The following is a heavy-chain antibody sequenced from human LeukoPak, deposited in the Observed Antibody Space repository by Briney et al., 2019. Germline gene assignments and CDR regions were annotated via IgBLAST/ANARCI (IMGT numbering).Heavy chain of an antibody. CDR3: ARLIKCSASYYYGMDV. D-gene: IGHD3-10*02. CDR1: GGSISSYC. J-gene: IGHJ6*02. V-gene: IGHV4-59*01. CDR2: IYYGGGI. Sequence: PSETLSLTCTVSGGSISSYCWSWIRQSPGKGLEWIGYIYYGGGINYNPSLKSRVTISVATSENQFSLHLSSVTAADTAVYYCARLIKCSASYYYGMDVWGQGTTVTVSS.